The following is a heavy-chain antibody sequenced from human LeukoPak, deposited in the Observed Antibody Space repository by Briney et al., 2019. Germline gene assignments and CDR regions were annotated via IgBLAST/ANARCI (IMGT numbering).Heavy chain of an antibody. Sequence: GGSLRLSCAASGFTFSSYGMHWVRQAPGKGLEWVAVISYDGSNGNYVDSVKGRFTISRDNSKNTLYLQVNSLRAEDMAVYYCAKEDYDGSGSYLGYWGQGTLVTVSS. CDR2: ISYDGSNG. V-gene: IGHV3-30*18. CDR3: AKEDYDGSGSYLGY. D-gene: IGHD3-10*01. J-gene: IGHJ4*02. CDR1: GFTFSSYG.